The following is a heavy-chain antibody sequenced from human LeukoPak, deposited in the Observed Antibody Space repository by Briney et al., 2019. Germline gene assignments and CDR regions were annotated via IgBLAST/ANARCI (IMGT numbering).Heavy chain of an antibody. D-gene: IGHD3-3*01. CDR3: ASEPDYDFWGGYSPWSAEYFQH. J-gene: IGHJ1*01. V-gene: IGHV1-18*01. CDR1: GYTFTSYG. CDR2: ISAYNGNT. Sequence: ASVQVSCKASGYTFTSYGISWVRQAPGQGLEWMGWISAYNGNTNYAQKLQGRVTMTTDTSTSTAYMEMRSLRSDDTAVYYCASEPDYDFWGGYSPWSAEYFQHWGQGTLVTVSS.